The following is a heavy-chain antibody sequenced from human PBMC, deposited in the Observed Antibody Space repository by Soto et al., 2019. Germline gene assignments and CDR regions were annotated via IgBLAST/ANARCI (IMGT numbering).Heavy chain of an antibody. J-gene: IGHJ4*02. CDR2: MNPNSGNT. Sequence: QVQLVQSGAEVKKPGASVKVSCKASGYTFTSYDINWVRQATGQGLEWMGWMNPNSGNTGYAQKCQRGXPXTXXTSISTAYMELSSLRSEDTAVYYCARTLYGDNVDYWAQGALVTVSS. CDR1: GYTFTSYD. CDR3: ARTLYGDNVDY. V-gene: IGHV1-8*01. D-gene: IGHD4-17*01.